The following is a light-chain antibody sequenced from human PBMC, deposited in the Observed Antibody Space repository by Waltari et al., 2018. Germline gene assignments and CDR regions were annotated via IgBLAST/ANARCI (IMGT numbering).Light chain of an antibody. CDR2: AAS. V-gene: IGKV1-12*02. CDR3: QQANAFASYT. J-gene: IGKJ2*01. CDR1: QDISTW. Sequence: DIHMTQSPSSVSASVGDRVTITCRASQDISTWVAWYQQKPGKAPRLLLYAASILQSGVPSRFRGSGSGTVFTLTISSLQPEDFAVYFCQQANAFASYTFGQGTKVEIK.